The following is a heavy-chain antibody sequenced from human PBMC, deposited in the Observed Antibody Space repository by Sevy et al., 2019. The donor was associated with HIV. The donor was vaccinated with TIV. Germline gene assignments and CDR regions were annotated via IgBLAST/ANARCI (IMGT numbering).Heavy chain of an antibody. V-gene: IGHV4-61*01. CDR2: IYYSGST. J-gene: IGHJ6*03. CDR3: ARAGGWFGELSTDDYYYYYMDV. Sequence: SETLSLTCTVSGGSVSSGSYYWSWIRQPPGKGLEWIGYIYYSGSTNYNPSLKSRVTISVDTSKNRFSLKLSSVTAADTAVYYCARAGGWFGELSTDDYYYYYMDVWGKGTTVTVSS. D-gene: IGHD3-10*01. CDR1: GGSVSSGSYY.